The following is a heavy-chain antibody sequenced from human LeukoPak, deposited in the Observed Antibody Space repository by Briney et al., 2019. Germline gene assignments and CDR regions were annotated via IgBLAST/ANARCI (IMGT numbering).Heavy chain of an antibody. Sequence: GGSLRLSCAASGFTFEDHAMNWVRQVPGKGLEWVSGINGNGGSTGYADSVKGRITISRDNAKNSVYLQMSSLRAEDTALYYCAREGAGYRGYDYDYFYAMDVWGQGTTVTVSS. J-gene: IGHJ6*02. CDR1: GFTFEDHA. D-gene: IGHD5-12*01. CDR2: INGNGGST. CDR3: AREGAGYRGYDYDYFYAMDV. V-gene: IGHV3-20*04.